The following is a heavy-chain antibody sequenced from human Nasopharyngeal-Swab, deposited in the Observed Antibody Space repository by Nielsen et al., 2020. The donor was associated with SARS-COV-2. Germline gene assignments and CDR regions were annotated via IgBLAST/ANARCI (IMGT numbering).Heavy chain of an antibody. CDR2: INHSGST. CDR1: GGSFSGYY. Sequence: GSLRLSCAVYGGSFSGYYWSWIRQPPGEGLEWIGEINHSGSTNYNPSLKSRVTISVDTSKNQFSLKLSSATAADTAVYYCARGGRDIVVVPAAIRGYYYYYMDVWGKGTTVTVSS. CDR3: ARGGRDIVVVPAAIRGYYYYYMDV. J-gene: IGHJ6*03. V-gene: IGHV4-34*01. D-gene: IGHD2-2*01.